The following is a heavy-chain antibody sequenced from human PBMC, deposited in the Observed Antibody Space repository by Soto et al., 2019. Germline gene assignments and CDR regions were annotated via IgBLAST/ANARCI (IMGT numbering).Heavy chain of an antibody. J-gene: IGHJ4*01. CDR2: IYFNGNT. CDR3: ARQGSY. V-gene: IGHV4-39*01. CDR1: GVSIIDTSYY. Sequence: SETLSLTCNVSGVSIIDTSYYWGWIRQPPGKGLEWIGTIYFNGNTFYNPSLKSRLTISVDTSKKQISLRLTSVPAADTAVYYWARQGSYWGHGTLVTVSS.